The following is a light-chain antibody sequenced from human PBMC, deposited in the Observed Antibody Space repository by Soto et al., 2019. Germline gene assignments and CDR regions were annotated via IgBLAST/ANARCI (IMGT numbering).Light chain of an antibody. CDR1: QSLLHSNGYNY. Sequence: DIVMTQSPLSLPVTPGEPASISCRSSQSLLHSNGYNYLDWYLQKPGQSPQLLIYLGSNRASGVPDRFSGSGSGTYFTLKISRVEAEDAGVYYCMQALQTPFTFGPGTKVDIK. J-gene: IGKJ3*01. CDR2: LGS. V-gene: IGKV2-28*01. CDR3: MQALQTPFT.